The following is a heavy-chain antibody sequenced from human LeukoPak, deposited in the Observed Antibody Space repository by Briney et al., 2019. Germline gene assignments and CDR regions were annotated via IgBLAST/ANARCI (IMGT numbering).Heavy chain of an antibody. V-gene: IGHV4-59*01. J-gene: IGHJ4*02. Sequence: SETLSLTCTVSVGSISSYYWSWIRQPPGRGVEWIGYIYYSGTTNYNPSLKSRVTISVDTSKNQFSLKLSSVTAADTAVYYCARGVYIAAAQYGYWGQGTLVTVSS. CDR2: IYYSGTT. CDR1: VGSISSYY. D-gene: IGHD6-13*01. CDR3: ARGVYIAAAQYGY.